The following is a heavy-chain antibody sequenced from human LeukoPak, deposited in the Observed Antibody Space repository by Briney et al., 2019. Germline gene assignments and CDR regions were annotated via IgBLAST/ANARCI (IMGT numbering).Heavy chain of an antibody. V-gene: IGHV1-46*01. CDR2: VNPSSGVT. D-gene: IGHD1/OR15-1a*01. J-gene: IGHJ6*02. CDR3: ARENTLITRGDYYYGMDV. Sequence: ASVKVSFKASGYTFTGYYMHWVRQAPGQGLEWMAIVNPSSGVTTYGQKFQGRVAVTRDTSTSTVYMELSSLRSEDTAVYYCARENTLITRGDYYYGMDVWGQGTTVIVSS. CDR1: GYTFTGYY.